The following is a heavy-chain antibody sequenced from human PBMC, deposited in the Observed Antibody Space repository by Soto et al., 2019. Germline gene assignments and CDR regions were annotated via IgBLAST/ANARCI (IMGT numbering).Heavy chain of an antibody. CDR1: GFTFSIYD. V-gene: IGHV3-13*04. CDR2: IGTAGDT. Sequence: EVQLVESGGGLVQPGGSLRLSCAASGFTFSIYDMHWVRQATGKGLEWVSAIGTAGDTYYPGSVKGRFTISRENVKNSLYLQMNSLRAGDTAVYYCARDQGDGMDVWGQGTTVTVSS. CDR3: ARDQGDGMDV. J-gene: IGHJ6*02.